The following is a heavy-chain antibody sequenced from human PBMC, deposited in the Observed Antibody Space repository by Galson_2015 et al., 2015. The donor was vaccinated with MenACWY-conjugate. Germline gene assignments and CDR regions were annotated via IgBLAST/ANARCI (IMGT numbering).Heavy chain of an antibody. CDR2: IYSDGTT. CDR1: GFNVDYHY. D-gene: IGHD1-26*01. Sequence: SLRLSCAVSGFNVDYHYMTWVRQAPGKGLECVSVIYSDGTTYYADSVKDRFTISRDNSKNTVFLQMNSLTVEDTAVYYCAKSRGASFYFDSWGQGTLVTVSS. J-gene: IGHJ4*02. CDR3: AKSRGASFYFDS. V-gene: IGHV3-53*01.